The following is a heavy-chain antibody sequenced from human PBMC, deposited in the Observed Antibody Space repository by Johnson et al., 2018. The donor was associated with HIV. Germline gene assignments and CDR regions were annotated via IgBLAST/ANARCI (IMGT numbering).Heavy chain of an antibody. D-gene: IGHD3-16*01. Sequence: QVQLVESGGDLVKPGGSLRLSCGASEFILSDYYISWVRQAPEKGLEWISYISSSGSIISYAASVKGRFTISRDNAKKSLYLQMNSLRAEDTAVYYCARDFLRLLDAFDIWGQGTMVTVSS. CDR3: ARDFLRLLDAFDI. CDR1: EFILSDYY. J-gene: IGHJ3*02. V-gene: IGHV3-11*04. CDR2: ISSSGSII.